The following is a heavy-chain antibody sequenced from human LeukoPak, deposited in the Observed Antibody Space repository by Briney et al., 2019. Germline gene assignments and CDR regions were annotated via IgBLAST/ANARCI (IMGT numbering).Heavy chain of an antibody. CDR3: AAGHSYATY. Sequence: GESLKISCNGSAYTFTTYWIGWVRQMPGKGLEWVGIIYPGDSDTRYSPSFQGQVTISADKSISTAYVQWSSLTASDSGIYYCAAGHSYATYWGQGTLVTVSS. D-gene: IGHD3-16*01. CDR1: AYTFTTYW. CDR2: IYPGDSDT. V-gene: IGHV5-51*01. J-gene: IGHJ4*01.